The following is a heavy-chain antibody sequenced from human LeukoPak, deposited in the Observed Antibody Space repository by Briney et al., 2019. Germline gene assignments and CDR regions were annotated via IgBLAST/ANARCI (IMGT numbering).Heavy chain of an antibody. D-gene: IGHD6-13*01. J-gene: IGHJ3*02. Sequence: PSETLSLTCAVYGGSFSGYYWSWIRQPPGKGLEWIGEINHSGSTNYNPSLKSRVTISVDTSKNQFSLKLSSVTAADTAVYYCARWASWRAFDIWGQGTMVTVSS. CDR1: GGSFSGYY. CDR2: INHSGST. CDR3: ARWASWRAFDI. V-gene: IGHV4-34*01.